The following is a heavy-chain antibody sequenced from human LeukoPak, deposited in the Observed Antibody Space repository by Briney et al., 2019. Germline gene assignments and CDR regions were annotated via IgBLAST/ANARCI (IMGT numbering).Heavy chain of an antibody. D-gene: IGHD5-18*01. V-gene: IGHV3-11*04. CDR2: ISGSGTEI. CDR3: ARAITNYGYIFDY. CDR1: GFTFSDPY. Sequence: PGGALRLSCEASGFTFSDPYMSWIRQAPGKGLECLSYISGSGTEINYADSVRGRFTISRDNAKNLLYLQMNDLRAEDTAVYYCARAITNYGYIFDYWGQGTLVTVSS. J-gene: IGHJ4*02.